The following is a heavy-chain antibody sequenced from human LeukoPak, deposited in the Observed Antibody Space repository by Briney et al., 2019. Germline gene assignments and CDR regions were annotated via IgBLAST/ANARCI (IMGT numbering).Heavy chain of an antibody. CDR3: ARRDYYGSGYIDY. V-gene: IGHV3-23*01. CDR2: ISPGGGTT. J-gene: IGHJ4*02. D-gene: IGHD3-10*01. Sequence: GGSLRLSCAVSGFTFSNEAMGWVRQLRGGGLEWVSTISPGGGTTYYAESMKGRFTISRDNAKNSLYLQMNSLRAEDTAVYYCARRDYYGSGYIDYWGQGTLVTVSS. CDR1: GFTFSNEA.